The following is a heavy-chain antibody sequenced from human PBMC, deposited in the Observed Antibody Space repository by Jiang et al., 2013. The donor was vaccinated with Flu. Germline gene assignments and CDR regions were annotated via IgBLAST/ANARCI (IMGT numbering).Heavy chain of an antibody. CDR2: IYWNDDK. CDR3: ARLDTTRVVYDRWFDP. J-gene: IGHJ5*02. CDR1: GFSLSTSGVG. V-gene: IGHV2-5*01. D-gene: IGHD2-8*02. Sequence: KPTQTLTLTCTFSGFSLSTSGVGVGWIRQPPGKALEWPALIYWNDDKRYSPSLKTRLTITKDTSKNQVVLTMTNMDPVDTATYYCARLDTTRVVYDRWFDPWGQGTLVTVSS.